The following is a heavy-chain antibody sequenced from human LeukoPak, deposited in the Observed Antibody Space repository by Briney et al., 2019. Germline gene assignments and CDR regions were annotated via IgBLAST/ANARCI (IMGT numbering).Heavy chain of an antibody. CDR1: GFTFSESW. Sequence: GGSLRLSCAAFGFTFSESWMTWVRQVPGQGLEWAAHINHEGGGIQYVDSVKGRFTISRDNAKNTLYLQMNSLRAEDTAVYYCASGNDYWSGYIDFWGQGTLVTVSS. CDR3: ASGNDYWSGYIDF. CDR2: INHEGGGI. D-gene: IGHD3-3*01. J-gene: IGHJ4*02. V-gene: IGHV3-7*01.